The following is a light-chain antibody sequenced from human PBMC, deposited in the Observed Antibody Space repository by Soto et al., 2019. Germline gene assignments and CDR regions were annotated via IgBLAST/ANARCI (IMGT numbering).Light chain of an antibody. CDR1: QRVYSGPANRNY. CDR3: QQYYTTPLT. V-gene: IGKV4-1*01. J-gene: IGKJ4*01. CDR2: WAS. Sequence: DIVMTQSPDSLAVSLGEGATTNANPSQRVYSGPANRNYLTWYQQKPGQPPKLLIYWASTRESGVPDRFSGSGSGTDFTLTISSLQAEDVAVYYCQQYYTTPLTFGGGTKVEIK.